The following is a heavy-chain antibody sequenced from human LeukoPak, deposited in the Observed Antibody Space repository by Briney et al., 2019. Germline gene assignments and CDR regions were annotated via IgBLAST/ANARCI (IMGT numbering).Heavy chain of an antibody. Sequence: PSETLSLTCAVYGGSFSGYYWSWIRQPPGKGLEWIGYMYYSGSTNYNPSLKSRVTISVDTSKNQFSLKLSSVTAADTAVYYCARGGSYYDSSGYYFYPFDYWGQGSLVTVSS. V-gene: IGHV4-59*01. CDR3: ARGGSYYDSSGYYFYPFDY. D-gene: IGHD3-22*01. CDR1: GGSFSGYY. CDR2: MYYSGST. J-gene: IGHJ4*02.